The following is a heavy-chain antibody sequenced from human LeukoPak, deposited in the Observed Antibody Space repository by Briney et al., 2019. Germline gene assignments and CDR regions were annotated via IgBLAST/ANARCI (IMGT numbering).Heavy chain of an antibody. J-gene: IGHJ4*02. CDR1: GGSISSYY. CDR3: ASMRYYYDSSGSGEIDY. Sequence: SETLSLTCTVSGGSISSYYWSWIRQPPGRGLEWIGYIYYSGSTNYNPSLKSRVTISVDTSKNQFSLKLSSVTAADTAVYYCASMRYYYDSSGSGEIDYWGQGTLVTVSS. CDR2: IYYSGST. D-gene: IGHD3-22*01. V-gene: IGHV4-59*01.